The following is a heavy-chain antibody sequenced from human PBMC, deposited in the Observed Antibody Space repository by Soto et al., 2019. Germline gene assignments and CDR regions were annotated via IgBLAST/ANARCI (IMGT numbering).Heavy chain of an antibody. CDR2: IYYSGST. Sequence: QVQLQESGPGLVKPSETLSLTCTVSGGSISSYYWSWIRQPPGQGLEWIGYIYYSGSTTYNPSLRSRVTISVDTSKNQFSLKLSSVTAADTAVYYCARERRDGYNDGLYYWGQGTLVTVSS. D-gene: IGHD5-12*01. V-gene: IGHV4-59*01. CDR1: GGSISSYY. J-gene: IGHJ4*02. CDR3: ARERRDGYNDGLYY.